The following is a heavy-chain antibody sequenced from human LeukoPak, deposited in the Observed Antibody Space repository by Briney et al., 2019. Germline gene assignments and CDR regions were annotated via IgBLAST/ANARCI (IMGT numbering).Heavy chain of an antibody. CDR2: INHSGST. Sequence: SETLSLTCAVYGGSFSGYYWSWIRQPPGKGLEWIGEINHSGSTNYNPSLKSRVTISVDTSKNQFSLKLSSVTAADTAVYYCARGSSSWYRLRWFDPWGQGTLVTVSS. J-gene: IGHJ5*02. D-gene: IGHD6-13*01. CDR3: ARGSSSWYRLRWFDP. V-gene: IGHV4-34*01. CDR1: GGSFSGYY.